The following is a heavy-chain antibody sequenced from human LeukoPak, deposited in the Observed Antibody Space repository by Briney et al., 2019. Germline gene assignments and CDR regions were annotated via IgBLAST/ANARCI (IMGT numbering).Heavy chain of an antibody. CDR3: ARDYYGSGDAFDI. CDR1: GASISSGGCY. CDR2: IYYSGST. J-gene: IGHJ3*02. Sequence: SETLSLTCTVSGASISSGGCYWSWIRQPPGKGLEWIGYIYYSGSTNYNPSLKSRVTILIDTSKNEFSLKLASVTAADTALYYCARDYYGSGDAFDIWGQGTMVTVS. V-gene: IGHV4-61*08. D-gene: IGHD3-10*01.